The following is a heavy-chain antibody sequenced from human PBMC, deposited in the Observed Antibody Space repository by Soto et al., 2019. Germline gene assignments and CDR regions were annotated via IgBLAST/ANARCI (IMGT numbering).Heavy chain of an antibody. CDR2: IKEDGSEK. CDR3: ARGFGTFSNY. Sequence: GGSLRLSCAGSGFTFSRYWMTWVRQAPGKGLEWVANIKEDGSEKYYVDSVKGRFTISRDNAKNSLYLQMNSLRAEDTAVYYCARGFGTFSNYWGQGTLVTVSS. D-gene: IGHD3-16*01. V-gene: IGHV3-7*03. J-gene: IGHJ4*02. CDR1: GFTFSRYW.